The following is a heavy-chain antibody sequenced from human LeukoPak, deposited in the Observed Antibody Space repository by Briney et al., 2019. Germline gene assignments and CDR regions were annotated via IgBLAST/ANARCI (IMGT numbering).Heavy chain of an antibody. D-gene: IGHD6-6*01. V-gene: IGHV4-61*08. CDR3: ARGGAARLHFQN. CDR2: IYHSGST. Sequence: SQTLSLTCTVSGGSISSGGYYWSWIRQPPGKGLEWIGYIYHSGSTNYNPSLQSRVTISVDTSKNQFSLNLNSVTAADTAVYYCARGGAARLHFQNWGQGTLVTVSS. CDR1: GGSISSGGYY. J-gene: IGHJ1*01.